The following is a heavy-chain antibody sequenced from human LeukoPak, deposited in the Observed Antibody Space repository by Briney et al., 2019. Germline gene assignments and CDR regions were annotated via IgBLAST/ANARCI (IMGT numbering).Heavy chain of an antibody. CDR3: ARDPRYGSGSSYFDY. Sequence: ASVKVSCKASGYTFTSYYMHWVRQAPGQGLEWMGIINPSDGSTIYAQNFQGRVTMTRGTSTSTVYMELSSLRSEDTAVYYCARDPRYGSGSSYFDYWGQGTLVTVSS. J-gene: IGHJ4*02. CDR1: GYTFTSYY. V-gene: IGHV1-46*01. D-gene: IGHD3-10*01. CDR2: INPSDGST.